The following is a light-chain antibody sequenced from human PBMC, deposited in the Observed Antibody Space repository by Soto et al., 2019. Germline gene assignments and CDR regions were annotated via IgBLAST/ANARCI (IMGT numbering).Light chain of an antibody. CDR3: SSYTNSSPFV. CDR2: DVS. Sequence: QSVLTQPASVSGSPGQSITISCTGTSSDVGGYNYVSWYQQHPGKAPKLMIYDVSNWPSGVSNRFSGSKSGNTASLTISGLQAEDEADYYRSSYTNSSPFVFGTGTKLTVL. CDR1: SSDVGGYNY. V-gene: IGLV2-14*01. J-gene: IGLJ1*01.